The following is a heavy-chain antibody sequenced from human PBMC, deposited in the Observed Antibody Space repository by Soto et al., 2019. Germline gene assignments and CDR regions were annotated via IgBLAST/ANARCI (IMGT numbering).Heavy chain of an antibody. Sequence: LRLSCAASGFTFSTYGMHWVRQAPGKGLEWVAVIWFDGSNKYYADSVKGRFTISRDNSKNTLYLQMNSLRAEDTAVYYCAAGGEQLVIWGQGTLVTVSS. CDR3: AAGGEQLVI. J-gene: IGHJ4*02. D-gene: IGHD6-6*01. CDR2: IWFDGSNK. V-gene: IGHV3-33*01. CDR1: GFTFSTYG.